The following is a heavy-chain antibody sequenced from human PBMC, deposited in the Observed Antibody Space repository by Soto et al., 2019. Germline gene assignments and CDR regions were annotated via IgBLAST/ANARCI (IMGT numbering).Heavy chain of an antibody. CDR3: ARGLRSPGGPFDY. J-gene: IGHJ4*02. CDR1: GGSISSGGYY. V-gene: IGHV4-31*03. D-gene: IGHD3-16*01. Sequence: SETLSLTCTVSGGSISSGGYYWSWIRQHPGKGLEWIGYIYYSGSTYYNPSLKSRVTISVDTSKNQFSLKLSSVTAADTAVYYCARGLRSPGGPFDYWGQGTLVTVSS. CDR2: IYYSGST.